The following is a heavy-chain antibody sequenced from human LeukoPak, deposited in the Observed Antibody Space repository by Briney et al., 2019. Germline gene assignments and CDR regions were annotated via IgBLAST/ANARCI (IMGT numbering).Heavy chain of an antibody. V-gene: IGHV3-21*01. CDR3: ARFPGPYGSGSYSAFYI. Sequence: GGSVRLSWAASGFSASSYSMNWVRQAPGEGRGWVSSISSSSSSYIYYADSVKGRFTLSRDHAKRSRYLQMNSLRAEQTVVFYCARFPGPYGSGSYSAFYIWGQKTMVTVSS. D-gene: IGHD3-10*01. CDR2: ISSSSSSYI. J-gene: IGHJ3*02. CDR1: GFSASSYS.